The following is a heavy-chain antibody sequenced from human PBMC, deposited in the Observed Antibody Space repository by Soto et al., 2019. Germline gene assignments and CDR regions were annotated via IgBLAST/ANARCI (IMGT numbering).Heavy chain of an antibody. V-gene: IGHV1-18*01. CDR2: ISAYNGNT. CDR3: ARLDYCSGGSCYLNWFDP. D-gene: IGHD2-15*01. Sequence: ASVKVSCKTSGYTFPNYGISWVRQAPGQGLEWMGWISAYNGNTNYAQKLQGRVTMTTDTSTSTAYMELRSLRSDDTAVYYCARLDYCSGGSCYLNWFDPWGQGTLVTVSS. J-gene: IGHJ5*02. CDR1: GYTFPNYG.